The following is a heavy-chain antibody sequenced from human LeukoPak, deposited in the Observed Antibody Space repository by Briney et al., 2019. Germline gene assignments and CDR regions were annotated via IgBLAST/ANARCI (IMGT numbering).Heavy chain of an antibody. J-gene: IGHJ4*02. V-gene: IGHV3-21*01. CDR3: ARDRDYYGSGSYFGY. D-gene: IGHD3-10*01. CDR2: ISSSSSYI. Sequence: GGSLRLSCAASGFTFSSYSMNWVRQAPGKGLEWVSSISSSSSYIYYADPVKGRFTISRDNAKNSLYLQMNSLRAEDTAVYYCARDRDYYGSGSYFGYWGQGTLVTVSS. CDR1: GFTFSSYS.